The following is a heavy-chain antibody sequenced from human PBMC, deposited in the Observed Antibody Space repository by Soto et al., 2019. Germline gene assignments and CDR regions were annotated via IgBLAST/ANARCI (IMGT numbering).Heavy chain of an antibody. CDR3: AIISIAVAAAATFAF. J-gene: IGHJ4*02. Sequence: GRSLRLSCAASGLTFSSYWMHWVRQAPGKGLVWVSRINSDGSSTSYADSVKGRFTISRDNAKNTLYLQMNSLRAEDTAVYYCAIISIAVAAAATFAFSGQGPLVT. CDR2: INSDGSST. V-gene: IGHV3-74*01. CDR1: GLTFSSYW. D-gene: IGHD6-19*01.